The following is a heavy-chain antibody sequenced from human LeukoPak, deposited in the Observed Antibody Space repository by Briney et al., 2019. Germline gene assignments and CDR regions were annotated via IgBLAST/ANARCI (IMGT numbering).Heavy chain of an antibody. J-gene: IGHJ5*02. D-gene: IGHD1-20*01. V-gene: IGHV3-20*04. CDR3: ARVKLTGIRDWFDP. CDR1: GFTFDDYG. Sequence: PGGSLRLSCAASGFTFDDYGMSWVRQVPGKGLEWVSDVNWNGGSTGYADSVKGRFTISRDNAKNSLYLQMNSLTAEDTALYFCARVKLTGIRDWFDPWGQGTLVTVSS. CDR2: VNWNGGST.